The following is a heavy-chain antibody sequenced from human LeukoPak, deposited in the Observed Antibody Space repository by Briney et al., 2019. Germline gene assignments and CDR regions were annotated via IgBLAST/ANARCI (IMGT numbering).Heavy chain of an antibody. CDR1: GGSISSGSYY. J-gene: IGHJ3*02. D-gene: IGHD6-6*01. Sequence: SETLSLTGTVSGGSISSGSYYWSWIRQPVGKGLEWIGRIYTSGSTNYNPSLKSRVTISVDTSKNQFSLKLSSVTAADTAVYYCVRSSFDAFDIWGQGSMVTVSS. CDR3: VRSSFDAFDI. V-gene: IGHV4-61*02. CDR2: IYTSGST.